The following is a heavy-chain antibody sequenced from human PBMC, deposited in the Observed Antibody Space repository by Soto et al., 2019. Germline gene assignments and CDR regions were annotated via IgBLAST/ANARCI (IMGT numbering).Heavy chain of an antibody. CDR3: ARPNWNYVAFDI. CDR2: INRSGST. Sequence: PSETLSLTCAVYGGSFSDYYWSWIRQSPGKWLEWIGEINRSGSTKYNPSLKSRVTMSVVRSKTQISLKLSSVTAADTAVYYCARPNWNYVAFDIWGQGTVVTVSS. V-gene: IGHV4-34*01. J-gene: IGHJ3*02. CDR1: GGSFSDYY. D-gene: IGHD1-7*01.